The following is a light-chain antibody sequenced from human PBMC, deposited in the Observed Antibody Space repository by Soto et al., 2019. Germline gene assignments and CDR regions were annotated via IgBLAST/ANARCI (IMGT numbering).Light chain of an antibody. V-gene: IGKV1-39*01. CDR3: QQSFTNPLT. CDR1: QSISGC. Sequence: DIQMTQSPSSLSASIGDRVAIACRASQSISGCLNWYQQKPGKIPNLLMYAASSLQSGVPSRSSGSGSGTDFNLTINSLQPEDFETYLCQQSFTNPLTFGGGTKVDIK. CDR2: AAS. J-gene: IGKJ4*01.